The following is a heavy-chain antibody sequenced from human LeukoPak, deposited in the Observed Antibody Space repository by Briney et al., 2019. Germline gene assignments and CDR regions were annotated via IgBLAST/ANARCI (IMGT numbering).Heavy chain of an antibody. CDR1: GFTFSSYS. D-gene: IGHD1-26*01. J-gene: IGHJ4*02. V-gene: IGHV3-21*01. Sequence: GGSLRLSCAASGFTFSSYSMNWIRQAPGKWLEWLSSISSSSSYIYYADSVKGRFTISRDNAKNSLYLQMNSLRAEDTAVYYCAREAPGIVGATYFDYWGQGTLVTVSS. CDR2: ISSSSSYI. CDR3: AREAPGIVGATYFDY.